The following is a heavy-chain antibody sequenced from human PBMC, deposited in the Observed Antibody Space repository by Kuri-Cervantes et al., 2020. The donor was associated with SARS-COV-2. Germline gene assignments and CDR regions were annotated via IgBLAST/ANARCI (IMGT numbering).Heavy chain of an antibody. CDR3: ARDSSDSSGYLDY. J-gene: IGHJ4*02. D-gene: IGHD3-22*01. Sequence: GGSLRLSCAASGFTFSSYAMHWVRQAPGKGLEWVAVISYDGSNKYYADSVKGRFTIPRDNSKNTLYLQMNSLRAEDTAVYYCARDSSDSSGYLDYWGQGTLVTVSS. CDR1: GFTFSSYA. V-gene: IGHV3-30-3*01. CDR2: ISYDGSNK.